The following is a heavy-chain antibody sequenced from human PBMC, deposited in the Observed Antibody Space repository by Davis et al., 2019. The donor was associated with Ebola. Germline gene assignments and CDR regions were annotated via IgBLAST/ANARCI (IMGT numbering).Heavy chain of an antibody. Sequence: SVKVSCKASGGTFSSYAISWVRQAPGQGLEWMGGIIPIFGTANYAQKFQGRVTMTRDTSTSTVYMELSSLRSEDTAVYYCAREDGSGDRYNWFDPWGQGTLVTVSS. J-gene: IGHJ5*02. CDR1: GGTFSSYA. CDR2: IIPIFGTA. CDR3: AREDGSGDRYNWFDP. D-gene: IGHD3-10*01. V-gene: IGHV1-69*05.